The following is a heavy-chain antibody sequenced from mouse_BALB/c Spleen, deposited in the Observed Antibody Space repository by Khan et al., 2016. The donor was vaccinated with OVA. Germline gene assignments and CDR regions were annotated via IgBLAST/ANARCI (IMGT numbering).Heavy chain of an antibody. V-gene: IGHV1-7*01. Sequence: QVQLQQSGAELAKPGASVKMSCKASGYTFTNYWMHWVKQRPGQGLEWIGYINPSTDYTELNQKFKDKATLTVDKSSSTAYMQLTSLTSEDSAVYYGVNHGGTSAGFTYWGQGTLVTVSA. D-gene: IGHD4-1*01. J-gene: IGHJ3*01. CDR3: VNHGGTSAGFTY. CDR2: INPSTDYT. CDR1: GYTFTNYW.